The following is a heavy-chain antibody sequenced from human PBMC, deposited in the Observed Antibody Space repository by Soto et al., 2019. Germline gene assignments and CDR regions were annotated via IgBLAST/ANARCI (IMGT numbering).Heavy chain of an antibody. CDR1: GFTFSSYA. D-gene: IGHD3-22*01. J-gene: IGHJ4*02. CDR2: ISYDGSNK. CDR3: ARDQITMIVDALDY. Sequence: GGSLRLSCAASGFTFSSYAMHWVRQAPGKGLEWVAVISYDGSNKYYADSVKGRFTISRDNSKNTLYLQMNSLRAEDTAVYYCARDQITMIVDALDYWGQGTLVTVSS. V-gene: IGHV3-30-3*01.